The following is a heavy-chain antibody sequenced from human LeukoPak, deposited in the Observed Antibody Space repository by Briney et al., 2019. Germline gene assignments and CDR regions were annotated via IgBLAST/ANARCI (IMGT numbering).Heavy chain of an antibody. CDR1: GGSISSSSYY. J-gene: IGHJ4*02. D-gene: IGHD3-10*01. Sequence: SETLSLTCTVSGGSISSSSYYWGWIRQPPGKGLEWIGSIYYSGSTYYNPSLKSRVTISVDTSKNQFSLKLSSVTAADTAVYYCARLGIGITMVRGVKGPHFDYWGQGTLVTVSS. CDR3: ARLGIGITMVRGVKGPHFDY. V-gene: IGHV4-39*01. CDR2: IYYSGST.